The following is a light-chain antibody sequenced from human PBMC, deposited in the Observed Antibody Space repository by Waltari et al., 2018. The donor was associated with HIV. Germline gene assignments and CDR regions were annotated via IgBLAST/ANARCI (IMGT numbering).Light chain of an antibody. CDR2: GYA. V-gene: IGLV1-40*01. Sequence: QSLLTQPPSVSGAPGHNVTISCTGTSSNPGSGFDVHWYQFLPGIAPKLLIYGYAIRPAGVPDRFSGSRTDTTASLAITGLQAEDDGEYVCQSFDTSLRGLRVFGGGTQLTVL. J-gene: IGLJ3*02. CDR3: QSFDTSLRGLRV. CDR1: SSNPGSGFD.